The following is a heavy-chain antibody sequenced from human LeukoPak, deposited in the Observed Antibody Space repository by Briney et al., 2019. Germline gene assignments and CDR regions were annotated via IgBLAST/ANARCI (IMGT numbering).Heavy chain of an antibody. CDR2: ISSSGSTI. V-gene: IGHV3-48*04. J-gene: IGHJ5*02. CDR1: GFTFSSYA. CDR3: ARDALRFLEWFQNWFDP. D-gene: IGHD3-3*01. Sequence: GGSLRLSCAASGFTFSSYAMSWVRQAPGKGLEWVSYISSSGSTIYYADSVKGRFTISRDNAKNSLYLQMNSLRAEDTAVYYCARDALRFLEWFQNWFDPWGQGTLVTVSS.